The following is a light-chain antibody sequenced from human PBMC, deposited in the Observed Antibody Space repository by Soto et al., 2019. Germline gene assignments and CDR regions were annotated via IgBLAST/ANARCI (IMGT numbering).Light chain of an antibody. CDR1: SSNIGSNS. Sequence: QSVLTQPPSASGTPGQRVTISCSGSSSNIGSNSVNWYQQLPGTAPKVLIYSNNQRPSGVPDRFSGSKSGTSASLAISGLQSEDEADYYCAAWDDSLNGGIFGGGTKLPVL. CDR2: SNN. CDR3: AAWDDSLNGGI. J-gene: IGLJ2*01. V-gene: IGLV1-44*01.